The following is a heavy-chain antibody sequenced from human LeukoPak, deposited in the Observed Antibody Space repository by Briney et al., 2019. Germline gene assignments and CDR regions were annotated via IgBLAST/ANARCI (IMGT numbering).Heavy chain of an antibody. CDR2: ISPSGGIT. CDR1: GFTFSSHG. Sequence: GGSLRLSCAASGFTFSSHGMNWVRQAPGKGLEWVSGISPSGGITYYTDSVKGRFTISRDKSKNTQSLQMNSLRAEDTAVYYCAKDDDWGRYKHWGQGTLVTVSS. J-gene: IGHJ1*01. V-gene: IGHV3-23*01. CDR3: AKDDDWGRYKH. D-gene: IGHD3-16*01.